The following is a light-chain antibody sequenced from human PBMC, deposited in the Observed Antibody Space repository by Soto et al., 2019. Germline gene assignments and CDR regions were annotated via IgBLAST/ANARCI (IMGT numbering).Light chain of an antibody. Sequence: QSVLTQPASVSGSPGQSITISCTGTSSDIGGYNFVSWYQQHPGNAPKLMIYEVSNRSSGVSNRFSGSKSGNTASLTISGLQAEDEAHYYCSSYTISSTLVVFGGGTKLTVL. CDR1: SSDIGGYNF. CDR2: EVS. J-gene: IGLJ2*01. CDR3: SSYTISSTLVV. V-gene: IGLV2-14*01.